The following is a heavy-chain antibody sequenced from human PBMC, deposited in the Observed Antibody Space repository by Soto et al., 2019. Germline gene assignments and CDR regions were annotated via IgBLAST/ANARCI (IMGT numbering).Heavy chain of an antibody. J-gene: IGHJ6*02. CDR2: FIPIFGTA. V-gene: IGHV1-69*13. Sequence: SMNVSCKASGGTFSSYAISFVRQAPGQGHEWMGGFIPIFGTANYAQKCQGRVTITADESTSTAYMELSSLRSEDTAVYYCAMKLEFYGMDVWGQGTTVTVSS. CDR1: GGTFSSYA. CDR3: AMKLEFYGMDV. D-gene: IGHD1-1*01.